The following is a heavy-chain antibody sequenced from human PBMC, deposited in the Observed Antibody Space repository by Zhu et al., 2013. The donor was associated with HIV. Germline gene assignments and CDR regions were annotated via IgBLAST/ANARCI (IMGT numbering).Heavy chain of an antibody. CDR1: GFAFYAYY. CDR2: MQPHSGNT. V-gene: IGHV1-8*02. D-gene: IGHD6-13*01. CDR3: ARELVPNDY. Sequence: QVQLVQSRAEVKKPGASVRISCKTSGFAFYAYYFHWVRQGPGQGLEWLGWMQPHSGNTGYAPQFQGRIRMTRDTSINTAYMELTSLISEDTAVYYCARELVPNDYWGQGTLVTSP. J-gene: IGHJ4*02.